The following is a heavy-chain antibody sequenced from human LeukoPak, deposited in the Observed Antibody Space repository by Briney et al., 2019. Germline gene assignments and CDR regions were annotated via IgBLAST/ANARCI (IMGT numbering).Heavy chain of an antibody. D-gene: IGHD3/OR15-3a*01. V-gene: IGHV4-39*01. Sequence: SETLSFTCTVSGVSISSSNSYWGWIRQPPEKGLEWIGSIYYSGNTYYNASLKSQVSISIDTSKNQFSLRLTSVTAAYTAVYYCARQTGSGLFILPGGQGTLVTVSS. J-gene: IGHJ4*02. CDR3: ARQTGSGLFILP. CDR1: GVSISSSNSY. CDR2: IYYSGNT.